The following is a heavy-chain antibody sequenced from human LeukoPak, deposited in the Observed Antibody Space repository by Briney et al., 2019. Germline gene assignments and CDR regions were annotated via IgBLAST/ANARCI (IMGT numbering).Heavy chain of an antibody. V-gene: IGHV4-59*01. Sequence: SETLSLTCTVSGGSISSYYWSWIRQPPGKGLEWIGYIYYSGSTNYTPSLKSRVTISVDTSKNQFSLKLSSVTAADTAVYYCARGQVDIVVVPASYYYYMDVWGKGTTVTVSS. D-gene: IGHD2-2*03. CDR1: GGSISSYY. J-gene: IGHJ6*03. CDR2: IYYSGST. CDR3: ARGQVDIVVVPASYYYYMDV.